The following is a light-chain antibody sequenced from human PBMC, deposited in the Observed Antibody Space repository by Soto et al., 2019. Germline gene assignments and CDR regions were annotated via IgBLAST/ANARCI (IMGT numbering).Light chain of an antibody. CDR2: DAS. V-gene: IGKV1-5*01. CDR1: QSISTW. CDR3: QQYMNYAT. Sequence: IQMTQSPSTLSASVGDRVTFTCRASQSISTWLAWYQQKPGKAPKLLIYDASSLQSDVPSRFSGSGSGTEFTLTISALQTDDFASYYCQQYMNYATFGQGTKVDIK. J-gene: IGKJ1*01.